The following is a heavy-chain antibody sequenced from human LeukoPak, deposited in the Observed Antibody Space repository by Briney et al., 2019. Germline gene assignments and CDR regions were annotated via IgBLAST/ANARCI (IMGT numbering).Heavy chain of an antibody. V-gene: IGHV1-69*04. CDR1: GGTFSSYA. CDR3: ARDTTNYDVLTGYYDF. CDR2: IIPILGIA. Sequence: SVKVSCKASGGTFSSYAISWVRQAPGQGLEWMGRIIPILGIANYAQKFQGRVTITADKSTSTAYMELSSLRSEDTAVYYCARDTTNYDVLTGYYDFWGQGTLVTVSS. J-gene: IGHJ4*02. D-gene: IGHD3-9*01.